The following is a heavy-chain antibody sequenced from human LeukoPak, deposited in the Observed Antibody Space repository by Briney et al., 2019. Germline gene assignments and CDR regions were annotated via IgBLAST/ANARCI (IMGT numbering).Heavy chain of an antibody. CDR1: GGSISSYY. D-gene: IGHD2-2*01. V-gene: IGHV4-4*07. Sequence: PSETLSLTCTVSGGSISSYYWSWIRQPAGKGLEWIGRIDTSGSTNYNPSLKSRVTMSVDTSKNQFSLKLSSVTAADTAVYYCARGIYCSSTSCVPNYYYYYMDVWGKGTTVTVSS. J-gene: IGHJ6*03. CDR3: ARGIYCSSTSCVPNYYYYYMDV. CDR2: IDTSGST.